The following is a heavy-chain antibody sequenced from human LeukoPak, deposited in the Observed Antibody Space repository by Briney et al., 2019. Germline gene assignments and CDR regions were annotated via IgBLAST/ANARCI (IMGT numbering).Heavy chain of an antibody. CDR2: IYHSGST. CDR1: VGSISSSSYY. CDR3: ASTGSSTDY. J-gene: IGHJ4*02. Sequence: SETLSLTCTVSVGSISSSSYYSGWIRQPPRKGLEWSGSIYHSGSTYYNPSLKSRFTISVDRSKNQFSLKLSSVTAADTAVYYCASTGSSTDYWGQGTLVTVSS. V-gene: IGHV4-39*07. D-gene: IGHD3-10*01.